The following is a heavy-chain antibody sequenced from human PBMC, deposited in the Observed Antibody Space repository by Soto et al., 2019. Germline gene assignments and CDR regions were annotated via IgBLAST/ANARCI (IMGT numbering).Heavy chain of an antibody. J-gene: IGHJ4*02. CDR1: GFTFSSYA. CDR3: AKGITIFGVVPPGNFDY. Sequence: PGGSLRLSCAASGFTFSSYAMSWVRQAPGKGLEWVSAISGSGGSTYYADSVKGRFTISRDNSKNTLYLQMNSLRAEDAAVYYCAKGITIFGVVPPGNFDYWGQGTLVTVSS. D-gene: IGHD3-3*01. CDR2: ISGSGGST. V-gene: IGHV3-23*01.